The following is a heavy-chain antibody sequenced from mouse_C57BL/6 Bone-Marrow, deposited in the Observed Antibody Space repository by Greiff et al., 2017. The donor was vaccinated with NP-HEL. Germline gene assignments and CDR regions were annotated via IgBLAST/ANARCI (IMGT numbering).Heavy chain of an antibody. V-gene: IGHV8-8*01. J-gene: IGHJ2*01. CDR2: IWWAADK. D-gene: IGHD1-1*01. CDR1: GFSLSTSGMG. CDR3: ARMYYGSHFDY. Sequence: QVTLKVCGPGILQPSQTLSLSCSFSGFSLSTSGMGVGWLRQPSGKGLEWLAHIWWAADKYYNPALKSRITISEDPSKNQVCLKSANVDTADTATYYCARMYYGSHFDYWGQGTTLTVSS.